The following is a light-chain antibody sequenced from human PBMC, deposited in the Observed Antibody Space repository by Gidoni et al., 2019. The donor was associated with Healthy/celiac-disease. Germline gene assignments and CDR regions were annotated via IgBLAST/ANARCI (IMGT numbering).Light chain of an antibody. CDR3: QKRSNWLT. CDR1: QSVSSY. Sequence: EIVLTQSPATLSLSPGERATLSCRASQSVSSYLAWYQQKPGQAPRLLSYDASNRATGIPARFSGSGSGTDFTLTISSLEPEDFAVYYCQKRSNWLTFGGGTKVEIK. J-gene: IGKJ4*01. V-gene: IGKV3-11*01. CDR2: DAS.